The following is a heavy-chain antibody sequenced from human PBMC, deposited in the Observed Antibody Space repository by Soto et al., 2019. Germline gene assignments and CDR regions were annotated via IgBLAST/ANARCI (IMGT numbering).Heavy chain of an antibody. V-gene: IGHV3-21*01. Sequence: GGSLRLSCAASGFTFSSYSMNWVRQAPGKGLEWVSSISSSSSYIYYADSVKGRFTISRDNAKNSLYLQMNSLRAEDTAVYYCARFRYCSSTSCPINIYYYYGMDVWGQGTTVTVS. CDR1: GFTFSSYS. CDR3: ARFRYCSSTSCPINIYYYYGMDV. CDR2: ISSSSSYI. J-gene: IGHJ6*02. D-gene: IGHD2-2*01.